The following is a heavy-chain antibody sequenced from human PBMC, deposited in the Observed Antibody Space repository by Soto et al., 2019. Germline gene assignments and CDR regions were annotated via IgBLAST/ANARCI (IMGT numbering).Heavy chain of an antibody. V-gene: IGHV1-18*04. Sequence: EASVKVSCKASGYTFSNFGINWVRQAPGQGLEWMGWITPYNGNANYAQKHQDRLTITTDTSTNTAYLELRSLRSDDTAVYFCARARMYSGAYHDYWGQGTLVTVSS. D-gene: IGHD1-26*01. J-gene: IGHJ4*02. CDR1: GYTFSNFG. CDR3: ARARMYSGAYHDY. CDR2: ITPYNGNA.